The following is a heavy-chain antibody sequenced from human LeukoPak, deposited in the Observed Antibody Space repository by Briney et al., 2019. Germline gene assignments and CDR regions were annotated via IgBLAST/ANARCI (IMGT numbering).Heavy chain of an antibody. CDR1: GFTVSSNH. Sequence: PGGSLRLSCAASGFTVSSNHMIWVRRAPGKGPEWVSVLYTGGSTYYADSVKGRFTISRDNSKNTLYLQMNSLRPEDTAVYHCAAGQTLWNYFGFWGQGTLVTVSS. V-gene: IGHV3-66*02. D-gene: IGHD5-18*01. CDR2: LYTGGST. CDR3: AAGQTLWNYFGF. J-gene: IGHJ4*02.